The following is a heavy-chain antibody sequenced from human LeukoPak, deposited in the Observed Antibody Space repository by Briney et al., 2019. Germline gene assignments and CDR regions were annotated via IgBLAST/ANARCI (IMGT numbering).Heavy chain of an antibody. J-gene: IGHJ4*02. D-gene: IGHD1-26*01. Sequence: WASVKVSCKASGGTFSSYAISWVRQAPGQGLEWMGGIIPIFGTANYAQKFQGRVTITADKSTSTAYMELSSLRSEDTAVYYCARSGYSIVGAPFDYWGQGTLVTVSS. V-gene: IGHV1-69*06. CDR1: GGTFSSYA. CDR2: IIPIFGTA. CDR3: ARSGYSIVGAPFDY.